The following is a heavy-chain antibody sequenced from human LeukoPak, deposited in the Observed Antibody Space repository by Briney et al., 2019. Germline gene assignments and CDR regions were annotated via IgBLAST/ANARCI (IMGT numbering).Heavy chain of an antibody. CDR2: INHSGST. V-gene: IGHV4-34*01. CDR1: GGSFSGYY. CDR3: ARDSPQWLGSRYYYYGMDV. J-gene: IGHJ6*02. D-gene: IGHD3-22*01. Sequence: SETLSLTCAVYGGSFSGYYWSWIRQPPGKGLEWIGEINHSGSTNYNPSLKSRVTISVDTSKNQFSLKLSSVTAADAAVYYCARDSPQWLGSRYYYYGMDVWGQGTTVTVSS.